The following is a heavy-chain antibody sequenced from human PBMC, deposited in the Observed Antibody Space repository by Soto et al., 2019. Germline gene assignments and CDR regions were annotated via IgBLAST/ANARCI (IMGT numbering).Heavy chain of an antibody. Sequence: GGSLRLSCAASGFTFSNFAISWVRQAPGKGLEWVSIISSSGDSIYYADSVKGRFTISRDNAKNSLYLQMNSLRAEDTAVYYCATDRWFDPWGQGTLVTVSS. CDR1: GFTFSNFA. V-gene: IGHV3-21*01. CDR2: ISSSGDSI. CDR3: ATDRWFDP. J-gene: IGHJ5*02.